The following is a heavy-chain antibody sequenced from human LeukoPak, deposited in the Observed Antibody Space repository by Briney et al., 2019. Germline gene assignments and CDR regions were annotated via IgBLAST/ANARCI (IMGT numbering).Heavy chain of an antibody. D-gene: IGHD5/OR15-5a*01. V-gene: IGHV4-59*01. CDR2: IYYSGST. J-gene: IGHJ4*02. Sequence: SETLSLTCTVSGGSISIFYWSWIRQPPGKALEWIGYIYYSGSTNYNPSLKSRVTISVDTSKNQFSLKLISVTAADTAVYYCARGVSHYYFDYWGQGTLVTVSS. CDR1: GGSISIFY. CDR3: ARGVSHYYFDY.